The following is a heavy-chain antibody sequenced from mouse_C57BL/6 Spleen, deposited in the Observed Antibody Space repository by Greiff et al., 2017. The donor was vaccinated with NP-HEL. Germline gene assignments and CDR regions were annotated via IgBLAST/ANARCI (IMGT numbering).Heavy chain of an antibody. CDR1: GFNIKDDY. Sequence: EVQLQQSGAELVRPGASVKLSCTASGFNIKDDYMHWVKQRPEQGLEWIGWIDPENGDTEYASKFQGKATITADTSSNTAYLQLSSLTSEDTAVYYCTTDYYGLRFAYWGQGTLVTVSA. CDR2: IDPENGDT. CDR3: TTDYYGLRFAY. V-gene: IGHV14-4*01. J-gene: IGHJ3*01. D-gene: IGHD1-1*01.